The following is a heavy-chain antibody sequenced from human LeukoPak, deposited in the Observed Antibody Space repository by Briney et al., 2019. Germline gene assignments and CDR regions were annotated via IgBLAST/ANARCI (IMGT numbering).Heavy chain of an antibody. J-gene: IGHJ6*02. D-gene: IGHD2-2*01. CDR2: IYYSGST. CDR1: GGSISSGGYY. CDR3: ARASDGLYYYYYGMDA. V-gene: IGHV4-31*03. Sequence: SETLSLTCTVSGGSISSGGYYWNWIRQHPGKGLEWIGYIYYSGSTYYNPSLKSRVTISVDTSNNQFSLKLSSVNAADTAVYYCARASDGLYYYYYGMDAWGQGTTVIVSS.